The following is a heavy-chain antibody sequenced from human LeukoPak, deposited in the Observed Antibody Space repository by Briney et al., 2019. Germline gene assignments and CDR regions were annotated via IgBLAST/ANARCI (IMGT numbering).Heavy chain of an antibody. J-gene: IGHJ3*02. Sequence: GGSLRLSCAASGFTFSSYWMHWVRQAPGKGLVWVSRINSDGSSTSYADSVKGRFTISRDNAKNTLYLQMNSLRAEDTAVYYCARDSCSGGSCSLGDAFEIWGQGTMVTVSS. CDR2: INSDGSST. D-gene: IGHD2-15*01. V-gene: IGHV3-74*01. CDR1: GFTFSSYW. CDR3: ARDSCSGGSCSLGDAFEI.